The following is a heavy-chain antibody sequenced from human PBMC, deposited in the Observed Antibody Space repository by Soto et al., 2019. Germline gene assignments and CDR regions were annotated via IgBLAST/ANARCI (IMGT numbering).Heavy chain of an antibody. D-gene: IGHD3-16*01. CDR1: GFTFSSYT. CDR2: VRGSGGRT. Sequence: PGGSLRLSCAASGFTFSSYTMNWVRQTPGKGLEWVSAVRGSGGRTFYADSVKGRFTISRDNSKNTLYLQMNSLRAEDTAVYYCAKSVMRGGFSFTHYYGMDVWGQGTTVTVSS. V-gene: IGHV3-23*01. CDR3: AKSVMRGGFSFTHYYGMDV. J-gene: IGHJ6*02.